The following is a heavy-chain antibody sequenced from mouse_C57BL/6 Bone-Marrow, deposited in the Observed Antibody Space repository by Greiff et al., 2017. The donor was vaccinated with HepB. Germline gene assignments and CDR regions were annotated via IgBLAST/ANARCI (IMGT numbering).Heavy chain of an antibody. D-gene: IGHD1-1*01. CDR3: ARSLRADY. CDR2: IDPSDSYT. CDR1: GYTFTSYW. Sequence: VQLQQPGAELVRPGTSVKLSCKASGYTFTSYWMHWVKQRPGQGLEWIGVIDPSDSYTNYNQKFKGKATLTVDTSSSTAYMQLSSLTSEDSAVYYCARSLRADYWGQGTTLTVSS. V-gene: IGHV1-59*01. J-gene: IGHJ2*01.